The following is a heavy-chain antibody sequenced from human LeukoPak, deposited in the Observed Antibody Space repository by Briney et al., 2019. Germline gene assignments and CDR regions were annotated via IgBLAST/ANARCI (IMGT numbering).Heavy chain of an antibody. Sequence: TSQTLSLTCAVSSGSISSGGYSWSWIRQPPGKGLEWIGYIYHSGSTYYNPSLKSRVTISVDRSKNQFSLKLSSVTAADTAVYYCARSFDYWGQGTLVTVSS. CDR3: ARSFDY. J-gene: IGHJ4*02. V-gene: IGHV4-30-2*01. CDR1: SGSISSGGYS. CDR2: IYHSGST.